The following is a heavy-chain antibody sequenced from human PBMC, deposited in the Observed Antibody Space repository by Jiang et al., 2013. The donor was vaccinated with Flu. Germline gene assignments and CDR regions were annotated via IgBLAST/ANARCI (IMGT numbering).Heavy chain of an antibody. CDR2: IWYDGSNK. V-gene: IGHV3-33*01. CDR3: ARESIAGPLDV. D-gene: IGHD6-6*01. Sequence: VQLVESGGGVVQPGRSLRLSCAASGFTFSSYGMHWVRQAPGKGLEWVAVIWYDGSNKYYADSVKGRFTISRDNSKNTLYLQMNSLRAEDTAVYYCARESIAGPLDVWGQGTTVTVSS. J-gene: IGHJ6*02. CDR1: GFTFSSYG.